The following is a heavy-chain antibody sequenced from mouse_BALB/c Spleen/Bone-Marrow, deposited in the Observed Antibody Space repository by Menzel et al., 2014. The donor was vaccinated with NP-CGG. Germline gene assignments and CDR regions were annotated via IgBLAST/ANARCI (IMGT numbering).Heavy chain of an antibody. V-gene: IGHV1-9*01. CDR3: AREDGLWYFDV. CDR1: GYTFSSYW. D-gene: IGHD1-1*01. J-gene: IGHJ1*01. CDR2: ILPGSGST. Sequence: VQLVESGAELMKPGASVKISCKATGYTFSSYWIEWVKQRPGHGLEWIGEILPGSGSTNYNEKFKGKATFTADTSSNTAYMQLSSLPSEDSAVYYCAREDGLWYFDVWGAGTTVTVSS.